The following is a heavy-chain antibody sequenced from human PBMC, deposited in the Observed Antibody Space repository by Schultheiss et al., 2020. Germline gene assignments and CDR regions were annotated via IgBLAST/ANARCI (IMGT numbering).Heavy chain of an antibody. V-gene: IGHV4-59*08. J-gene: IGHJ4*02. Sequence: SETLSLTCTVSGASFSSYYWSWIRQPPGKGLEWIGYIYYSGSTNYNPSLKSRVTISVDTSKNQFSLKLSSVTAADTAVYFCARCPFDSSGHGSFYFENWSQGTLVTGYS. CDR2: IYYSGST. CDR3: ARCPFDSSGHGSFYFEN. D-gene: IGHD3-22*01. CDR1: GASFSSYY.